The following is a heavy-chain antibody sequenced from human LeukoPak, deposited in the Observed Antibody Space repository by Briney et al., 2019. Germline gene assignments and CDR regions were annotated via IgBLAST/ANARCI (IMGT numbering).Heavy chain of an antibody. Sequence: ASVKVSCKASGYTFTSYDINWVRQATGQGLEWKGWMNPNSGNKGYAQKFQGRVTMTRNTSISTAYMELSSLRSEDTAVYYCALLVVAATPRYYYYMDVWGKGTTVTVSS. V-gene: IGHV1-8*01. CDR1: GYTFTSYD. J-gene: IGHJ6*03. D-gene: IGHD2-15*01. CDR3: ALLVVAATPRYYYYMDV. CDR2: MNPNSGNK.